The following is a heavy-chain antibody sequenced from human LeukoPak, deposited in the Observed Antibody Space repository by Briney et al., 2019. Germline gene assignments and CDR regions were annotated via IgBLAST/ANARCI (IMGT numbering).Heavy chain of an antibody. CDR3: ARGLTEIIAAADHY. J-gene: IGHJ4*02. D-gene: IGHD6-13*01. CDR1: GFTFSSYR. Sequence: TGGSLRLSCAASGFTFSSYRMSWVRQAPGKGLEWVANIKQDGSEKYYVDSVKGRFTISRDNAKNSLYLQMNSLRAEDTAVYYCARGLTEIIAAADHYWGQGTLVTVSS. V-gene: IGHV3-7*01. CDR2: IKQDGSEK.